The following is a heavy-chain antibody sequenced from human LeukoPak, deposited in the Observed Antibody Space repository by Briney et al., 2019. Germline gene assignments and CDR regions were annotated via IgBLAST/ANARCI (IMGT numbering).Heavy chain of an antibody. V-gene: IGHV4-59*08. CDR1: GGSISTYS. Sequence: SETLSLTCTVSGGSISTYSWSWIRQPPGKGLEWIGYIYYSGTPNYNSSLKSRVTISVDTSKNQFSLKLSSVTAADTAVYYCARLDSSGYYVDYWGQGTRVTVSS. CDR2: IYYSGTP. CDR3: ARLDSSGYYVDY. D-gene: IGHD3-22*01. J-gene: IGHJ4*02.